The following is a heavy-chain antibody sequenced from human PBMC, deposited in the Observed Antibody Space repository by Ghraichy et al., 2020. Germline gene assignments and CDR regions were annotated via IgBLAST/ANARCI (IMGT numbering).Heavy chain of an antibody. CDR2: ISGSGGGT. CDR3: ATLLWESRYFFDF. Sequence: GGSLRLSCAASGFTFSNYAMNWVRQAPGKGLEWVSAISGSGGGTYYADSVKGRFTISRDNSRNTLFLQVNSLRAEDTAVYYCATLLWESRYFFDFWGQGTLVTVSS. D-gene: IGHD3-16*01. V-gene: IGHV3-23*01. CDR1: GFTFSNYA. J-gene: IGHJ4*02.